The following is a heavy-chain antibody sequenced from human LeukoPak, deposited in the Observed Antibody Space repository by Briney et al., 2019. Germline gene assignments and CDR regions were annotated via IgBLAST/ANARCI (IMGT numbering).Heavy chain of an antibody. Sequence: GGSLRLSCAASGFTFSSYAMSWVRQAPGKGLEWVSAISGSGGSTYYADSVKGRFTISRDDAKDSLYLQMNSLRVEDTAVYYCVRDGEGLDFWGQGTTVTVSS. D-gene: IGHD2-21*01. CDR3: VRDGEGLDF. CDR1: GFTFSSYA. CDR2: ISGSGGST. J-gene: IGHJ3*01. V-gene: IGHV3-23*01.